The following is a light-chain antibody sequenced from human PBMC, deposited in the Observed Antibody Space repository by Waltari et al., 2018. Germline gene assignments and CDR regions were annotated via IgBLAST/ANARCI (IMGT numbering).Light chain of an antibody. V-gene: IGKV3-15*01. CDR3: QQYNDWRT. CDR1: QSVSSN. CDR2: GAS. J-gene: IGKJ1*01. Sequence: EIVMTQSPATLSVSPGERATLSCRASQSVSSNLAWYQQKPGQAPRLLIYGASTRATGIPARFSGSWSETECTLTISSLQSEDFAVYYCQQYNDWRTFGQGTKVEIK.